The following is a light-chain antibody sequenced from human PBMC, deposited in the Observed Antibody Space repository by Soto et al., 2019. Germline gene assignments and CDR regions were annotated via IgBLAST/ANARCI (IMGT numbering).Light chain of an antibody. CDR1: SSDIGSCNF. CDR3: SSCTTSDTLV. V-gene: IGLV2-14*01. Sequence: QSALTQPASVSGSPGQSITLSCTGSSSDIGSCNFVSWYQHFPGKAPKLIIYAVSSRPSGVSYRFSGSKSGNTAFLTISGLQAEDESHYYCSSCTTSDTLVFGGGTNRTVL. J-gene: IGLJ2*01. CDR2: AVS.